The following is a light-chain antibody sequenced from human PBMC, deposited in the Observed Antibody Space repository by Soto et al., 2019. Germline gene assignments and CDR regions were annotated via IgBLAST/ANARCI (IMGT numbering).Light chain of an antibody. V-gene: IGLV4-69*01. CDR2: LNSDGSH. Sequence: QPVLTQSPSASASLGASVKLTCTLSSGHSSYAIAWHQQQPEKGPRYLMKLNSDGSHSKGDGIPDRFSGSSSGAERYLTISSLHSEDEADYYCQTWGTGIHYVFGTGTKVPS. J-gene: IGLJ1*01. CDR1: SGHSSYA. CDR3: QTWGTGIHYV.